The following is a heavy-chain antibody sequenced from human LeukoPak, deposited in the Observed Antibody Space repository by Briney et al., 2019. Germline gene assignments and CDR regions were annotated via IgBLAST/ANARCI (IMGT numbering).Heavy chain of an antibody. Sequence: ASVKVSCKASGYTFTSYGISWVRQAPGQGLEWMGWISAYNGNTNYAQKLQGRVTMTTDTSTSTAYMELGSLRSDDTAVYYCAIDLPTRTEQQLVRSYYYYGMDVWGQGTTVTVSS. J-gene: IGHJ6*02. CDR2: ISAYNGNT. CDR3: AIDLPTRTEQQLVRSYYYYGMDV. V-gene: IGHV1-18*01. D-gene: IGHD6-13*01. CDR1: GYTFTSYG.